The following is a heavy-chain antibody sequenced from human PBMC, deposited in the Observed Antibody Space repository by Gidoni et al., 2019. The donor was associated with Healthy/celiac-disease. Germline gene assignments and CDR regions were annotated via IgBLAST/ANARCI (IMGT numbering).Heavy chain of an antibody. V-gene: IGHV3-23*01. D-gene: IGHD2-21*02. Sequence: EVQLLESGCGLVQPGGSLRLSCSASGFTFSSYAMSWVRQAPGKGLEWVSAIIGSGGSTYYADSVKGRFNISRDNSKNTLYLQMNSLRAEDTAVYYCAKDHGIVVVTAIVDDAFDIWGQGTMVTVSS. CDR2: IIGSGGST. CDR3: AKDHGIVVVTAIVDDAFDI. J-gene: IGHJ3*02. CDR1: GFTFSSYA.